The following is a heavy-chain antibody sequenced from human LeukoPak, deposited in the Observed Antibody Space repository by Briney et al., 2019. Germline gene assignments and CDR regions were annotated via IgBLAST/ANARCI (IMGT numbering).Heavy chain of an antibody. Sequence: PGGSLRLSCAASGFTFSNYAMHWVRQAPGKGLEWVAVISYDGSNKYYADSVKGRFTLSRDNSKNTLYLQMNSLRAEDTAVYYCGLGYCTGATCHPYSWGQGTLVTVSS. J-gene: IGHJ4*02. CDR2: ISYDGSNK. D-gene: IGHD2-8*02. CDR3: GLGYCTGATCHPYS. CDR1: GFTFSNYA. V-gene: IGHV3-30*03.